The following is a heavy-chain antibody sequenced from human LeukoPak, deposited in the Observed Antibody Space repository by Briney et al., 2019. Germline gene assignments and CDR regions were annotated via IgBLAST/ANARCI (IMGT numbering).Heavy chain of an antibody. CDR3: AKGGTFYDY. CDR2: IGGSGDST. CDR1: GFTFSGYA. D-gene: IGHD3-16*01. J-gene: IGHJ4*02. V-gene: IGHV3-23*01. Sequence: GGSLRLSCAASGFTFSGYAMSWVRQAPGTGLEWVSGIGGSGDSTYYGDSVKGRFTISRDNSKNTLFLQMNSLRAVDTAVYYCAKGGTFYDYWGRGTLVTVSS.